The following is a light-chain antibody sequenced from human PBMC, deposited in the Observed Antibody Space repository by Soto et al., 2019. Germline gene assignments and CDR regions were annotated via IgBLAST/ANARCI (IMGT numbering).Light chain of an antibody. CDR1: QGISSA. Sequence: AIQLTQSPSSLSASVGDRVTITCRASQGISSALAWYQHKPGRAPRLLIYDASSLQSGVSSRFSGSGSGTDFTLTISSLQPEDFATYYCQQFQSYAFAFGGGTKLEIK. CDR3: QQFQSYAFA. CDR2: DAS. J-gene: IGKJ4*01. V-gene: IGKV1-13*02.